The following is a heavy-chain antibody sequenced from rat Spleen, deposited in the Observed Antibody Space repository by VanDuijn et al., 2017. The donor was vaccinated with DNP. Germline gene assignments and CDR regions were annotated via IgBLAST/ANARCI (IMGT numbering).Heavy chain of an antibody. D-gene: IGHD3-8*01. Sequence: EVQLVESGGGLVQPGRSMKLSCAASGFTFTDYNMAWVRQVPTRGLEWVATLSYDDSSSYYRNSVKGRFTISRDNANSTLYLQVNSLRSEDTATYYCTSNPHVRTAAPFDYWGQGVMVTVSS. CDR1: GFTFTDYN. CDR3: TSNPHVRTAAPFDY. V-gene: IGHV5-7*01. J-gene: IGHJ2*01. CDR2: LSYDDSSS.